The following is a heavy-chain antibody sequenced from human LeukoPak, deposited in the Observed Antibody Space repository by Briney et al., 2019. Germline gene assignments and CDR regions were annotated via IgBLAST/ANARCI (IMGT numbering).Heavy chain of an antibody. J-gene: IGHJ3*02. V-gene: IGHV3-21*05. CDR3: ARPRKGSGSYSRAFDI. Sequence: PGGSLRLSCAASGFTFSSYEMNWVRQAPGEGLEWVSYISSSSSYIYYADSVKGRFTISRDNAKNSLYLQMNSLRAEDTAVYYCARPRKGSGSYSRAFDIWGQGTMVTVSS. CDR1: GFTFSSYE. D-gene: IGHD1-26*01. CDR2: ISSSSSYI.